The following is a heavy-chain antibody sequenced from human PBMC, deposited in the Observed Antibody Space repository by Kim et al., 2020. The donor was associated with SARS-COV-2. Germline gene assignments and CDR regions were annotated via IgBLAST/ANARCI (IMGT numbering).Heavy chain of an antibody. V-gene: IGHV1-8*01. J-gene: IGHJ6*02. D-gene: IGHD3-9*01. CDR3: ARDIRYFDWLLYSGRCYYYAMDG. CDR1: GYTFTSYD. CDR2: MNPNSGNT. Sequence: ASVKVSCKASGYTFTSYDINWVRQATGQGLEWMGWMNPNSGNTGYAQKFQGRVTMTRNTSISTAYMELSSLRSEDTAVYYCARDIRYFDWLLYSGRCYYYAMDGWGQGTTVTVSS.